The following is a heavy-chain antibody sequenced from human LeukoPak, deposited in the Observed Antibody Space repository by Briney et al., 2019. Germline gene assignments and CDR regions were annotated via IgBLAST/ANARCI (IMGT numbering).Heavy chain of an antibody. CDR1: GGSFSGYY. Sequence: SETLSLTCAAYGGSFSGYYWSWIRQPPGKGLEWIGEINHSGSTNYNPSLKSRVTISVDTSKNQFSLKLSSVTAADTAVYYCARGGWLGIVVVPAAIWFDPWGQGTLVTVSS. CDR2: INHSGST. J-gene: IGHJ5*02. CDR3: ARGGWLGIVVVPAAIWFDP. V-gene: IGHV4-34*01. D-gene: IGHD2-2*01.